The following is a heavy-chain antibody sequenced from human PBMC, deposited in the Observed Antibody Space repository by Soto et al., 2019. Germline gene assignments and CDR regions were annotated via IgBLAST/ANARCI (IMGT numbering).Heavy chain of an antibody. J-gene: IGHJ6*02. CDR3: ARGSTVKGNYYYYYGMDV. D-gene: IGHD4-17*01. Sequence: QVQLVESGGGLAKPGGSLRLSCAASGFTISDYYMNWIRQAPGKGLEWVSYISSSGGTIYYADSVKGRFTISRDNGKNSLYLQMNSLRAEDTAVYYCARGSTVKGNYYYYYGMDVWGQGTTVTVSS. V-gene: IGHV3-11*01. CDR1: GFTISDYY. CDR2: ISSSGGTI.